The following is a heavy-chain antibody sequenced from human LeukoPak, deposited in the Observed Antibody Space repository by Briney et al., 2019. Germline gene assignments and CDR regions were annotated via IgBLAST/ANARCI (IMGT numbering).Heavy chain of an antibody. Sequence: ASVKVSCKASGYTFTSYGISWVRQAPGQGLEWMGWINAYNGNTNYAQKLQGRVTMTTDTSTRTAYMELRNLRSDDTAVYYSARGGPAARLSLGVVTDYWGQGTLVTVSS. V-gene: IGHV1-18*01. CDR1: GYTFTSYG. J-gene: IGHJ4*02. D-gene: IGHD3-16*01. CDR2: INAYNGNT. CDR3: ARGGPAARLSLGVVTDY.